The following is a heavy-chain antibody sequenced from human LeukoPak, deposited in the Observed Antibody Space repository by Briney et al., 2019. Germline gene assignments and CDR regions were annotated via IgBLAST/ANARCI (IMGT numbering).Heavy chain of an antibody. Sequence: GGSLRLSCAASGFTFSSYAMSWVRQAPGKGLEWVSAISGSGGSTHYADSVKGRFTISRDNSKNTLYLQMNSLRAEDTAVYYCAKDSSPIYALWFGESYYFDYWGQGTLVTVPS. CDR2: ISGSGGST. J-gene: IGHJ4*02. CDR1: GFTFSSYA. V-gene: IGHV3-23*01. D-gene: IGHD3-10*01. CDR3: AKDSSPIYALWFGESYYFDY.